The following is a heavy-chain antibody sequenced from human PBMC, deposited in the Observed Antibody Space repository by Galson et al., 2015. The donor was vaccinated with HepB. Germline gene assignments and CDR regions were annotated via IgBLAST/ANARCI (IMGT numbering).Heavy chain of an antibody. CDR3: AKDRGTTSRPRGYFDN. D-gene: IGHD3-16*01. CDR1: GFSFSSCS. Sequence: SLRLSCAATGFSFSSCSMNWVRQAPGKGLEWVSYIDSVSSTIYYADSVKGRFTISRDNAKSSLYLQMNSLRDEDTAVYFGAKDRGTTSRPRGYFDNWGRGTLVTVSS. CDR2: IDSVSSTI. J-gene: IGHJ4*02. V-gene: IGHV3-48*02.